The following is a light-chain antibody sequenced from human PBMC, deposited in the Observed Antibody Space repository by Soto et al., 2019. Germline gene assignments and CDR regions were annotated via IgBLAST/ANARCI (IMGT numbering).Light chain of an antibody. CDR1: QSALFSSSNKNY. J-gene: IGKJ2*01. Sequence: DIVLTQSPDSLAVSLGETATINCKTSQSALFSSSNKNYIAWYQRRPGQPLKLLFYWASTRASGVPDRFSASGCGTAFTLTISSLQPEDAAIDYCQQYFSIPLFAFAQGTKLQIK. V-gene: IGKV4-1*01. CDR2: WAS. CDR3: QQYFSIPLFA.